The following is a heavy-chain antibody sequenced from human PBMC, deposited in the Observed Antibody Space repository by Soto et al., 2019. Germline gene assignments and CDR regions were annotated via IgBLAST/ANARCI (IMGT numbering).Heavy chain of an antibody. Sequence: PGGSLRLSCAASGFTFSSYDMHWVRQATGKGLEWVSAIGTAGDTCYPGSVKGRFTISRENAKNSLYLQMNSLRAEDTAVYYCARDNFYIISGYYSDYYYYGMDFWGQGTTVTVSS. D-gene: IGHD3-22*01. J-gene: IGHJ6*02. CDR3: ARDNFYIISGYYSDYYYYGMDF. CDR2: IGTAGDT. V-gene: IGHV3-13*01. CDR1: GFTFSSYD.